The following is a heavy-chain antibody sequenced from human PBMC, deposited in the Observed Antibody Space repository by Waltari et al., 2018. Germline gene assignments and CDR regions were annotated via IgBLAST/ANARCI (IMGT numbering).Heavy chain of an antibody. CDR3: ARASRVVAATSVWFDP. CDR2: INPNSGGT. Sequence: QVQLVQSGAEVKKPGASVKVSCKASGYTFTGYYMHWVRQAPGQGLEWMGWINPNSGGTNYAQKFQGWVTMTRDTSISTAYMELSRLRSDDTAVYYCARASRVVAATSVWFDPWGQGTLVTVSS. CDR1: GYTFTGYY. J-gene: IGHJ5*02. V-gene: IGHV1-2*04. D-gene: IGHD2-15*01.